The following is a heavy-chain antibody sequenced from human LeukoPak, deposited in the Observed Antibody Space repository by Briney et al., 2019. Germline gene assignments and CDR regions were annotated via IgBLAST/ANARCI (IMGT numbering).Heavy chain of an antibody. V-gene: IGHV3-53*01. CDR2: IYSGGST. D-gene: IGHD6-19*01. CDR1: GFTFSDHY. CDR3: ARRAAVAGRWGY. J-gene: IGHJ4*02. Sequence: GGSLRLSCAASGFTFSDHYMSWVRQAPGKGLEWVSVIYSGGSTYYADSVKGRFTISRDNSKNTLYLQMNSLRAEDTAVYYCARRAAVAGRWGYWGQGTLVTVSS.